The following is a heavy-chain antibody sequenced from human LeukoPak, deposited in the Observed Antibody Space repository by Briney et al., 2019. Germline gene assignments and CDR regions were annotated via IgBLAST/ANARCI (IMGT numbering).Heavy chain of an antibody. CDR1: GFTFSSYA. CDR3: AKDLGSIAVAGTIDY. V-gene: IGHV3-23*01. CDR2: ISGSGGST. J-gene: IGHJ4*02. Sequence: GGSLRLSCAASGFTFSSYAMSWVRQAPGKGLEWVSAISGSGGSTYYADSVKGRFTISRDNSKNTLYLQINSLRAEDTAVYYCAKDLGSIAVAGTIDYWGQGTLVTVSS. D-gene: IGHD6-19*01.